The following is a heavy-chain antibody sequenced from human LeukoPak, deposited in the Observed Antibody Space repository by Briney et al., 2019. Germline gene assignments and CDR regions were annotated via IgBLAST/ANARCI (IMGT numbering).Heavy chain of an antibody. D-gene: IGHD6-6*01. CDR3: ARPRTTSSSPNAFDI. V-gene: IGHV1-18*01. CDR1: GYTFTSYG. Sequence: ASVKVSCKASGYTFTSYGISWVRQAPGQGLEWMGWISAYNGNTNHAQKLQGRATMTTDTSTSTAYMELRSLRSDDTAVYYCARPRTTSSSPNAFDIWGQGTMVTVSS. CDR2: ISAYNGNT. J-gene: IGHJ3*02.